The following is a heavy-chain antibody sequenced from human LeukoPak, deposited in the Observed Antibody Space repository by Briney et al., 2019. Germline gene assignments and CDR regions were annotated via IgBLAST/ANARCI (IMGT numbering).Heavy chain of an antibody. Sequence: GGSLRLSCAASGFTFSSYEMNWVRQAPGKGLEWVSYISSSGSTIYYADSVKGRFTISRDNAKNSLYLQMNSLRAEDTAVYYCAKDVFSGSGGSLFDYWGQGTLVTVSS. CDR1: GFTFSSYE. J-gene: IGHJ4*02. D-gene: IGHD2-15*01. CDR2: ISSSGSTI. CDR3: AKDVFSGSGGSLFDY. V-gene: IGHV3-48*03.